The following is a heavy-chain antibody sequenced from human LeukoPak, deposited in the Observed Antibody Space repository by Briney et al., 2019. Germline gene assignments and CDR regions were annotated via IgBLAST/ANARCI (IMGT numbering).Heavy chain of an antibody. D-gene: IGHD1-26*01. CDR2: INPKSGAT. CDR1: GYTFTDYY. V-gene: IGHV1-2*02. CDR3: ARGGRIVGGARVGHDY. Sequence: VASVKVSCKPSGYTFTDYYMHWVRQAPGQGLEWMGWINPKSGATDYAQKFQGRVTMTRDTSISTAYMELSSLRSDDTAMYYCARGGRIVGGARVGHDYWGQGTLVTVSS. J-gene: IGHJ4*02.